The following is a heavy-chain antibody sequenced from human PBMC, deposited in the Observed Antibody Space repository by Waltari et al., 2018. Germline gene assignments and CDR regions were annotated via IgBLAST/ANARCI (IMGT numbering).Heavy chain of an antibody. CDR1: GFTFSSYA. CDR2: ISGSGGST. CDR3: AKDRNEYDFWSAIRGGFDY. Sequence: EVQLLESGGGLVQPGGSLRLSCAASGFTFSSYAMSWVRQAPGKGLEWVSAISGSGGSTYYADSVKGRFTISRDNSKNTLYLQMNSLRAEDTAVYYCAKDRNEYDFWSAIRGGFDYWGQGTLVTVSS. V-gene: IGHV3-23*01. J-gene: IGHJ4*02. D-gene: IGHD3-3*01.